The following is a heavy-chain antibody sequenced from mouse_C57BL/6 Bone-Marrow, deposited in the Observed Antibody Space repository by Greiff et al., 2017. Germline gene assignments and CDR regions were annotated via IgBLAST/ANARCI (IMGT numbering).Heavy chain of an antibody. CDR2: FHPYNDDT. V-gene: IGHV1-47*01. CDR1: GYTFTTSP. Sequence: VQLQQSGAELVKPGASVKMSCKASGYTFTTSPIEWMKQNPGKSLEWIGHFHPYNDDTNYNEKFKGKATLTVEKSSTTVYLELSRLTSDGSAVYYCARGGNYGGYYFDYWGQGTTLTVSS. D-gene: IGHD2-1*01. CDR3: ARGGNYGGYYFDY. J-gene: IGHJ2*01.